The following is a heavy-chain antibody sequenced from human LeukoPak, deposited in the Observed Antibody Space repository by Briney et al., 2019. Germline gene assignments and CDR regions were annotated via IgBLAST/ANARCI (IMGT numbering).Heavy chain of an antibody. D-gene: IGHD1-26*01. CDR2: ISAYNGNT. CDR1: GYTFTSYG. CDR3: ARDRDSGSYRDFDY. J-gene: IGHJ4*02. Sequence: VASVKVSCKASGYTFTSYGISWVRPAPGQGLEWMGWISAYNGNTNYAQKLQGRVTMTTDTSTSTAYMELRSLRSDDTAVYYCARDRDSGSYRDFDYWGQGTLVTVSS. V-gene: IGHV1-18*01.